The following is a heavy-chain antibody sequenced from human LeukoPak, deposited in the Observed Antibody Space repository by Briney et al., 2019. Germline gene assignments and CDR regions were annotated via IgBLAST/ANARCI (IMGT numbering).Heavy chain of an antibody. CDR3: AKGGCSGGSCYYPYYFDY. CDR2: ISGSGGST. Sequence: GGSLRLSCAASGFTFSSYAMSWVRPAPGKGLEWVSAISGSGGSTYYADSVKRRFTISRDNSKNTLYLQMNSLRAEDTAVYYCAKGGCSGGSCYYPYYFDYWGQGTLVTVSS. J-gene: IGHJ4*02. CDR1: GFTFSSYA. D-gene: IGHD2-15*01. V-gene: IGHV3-23*01.